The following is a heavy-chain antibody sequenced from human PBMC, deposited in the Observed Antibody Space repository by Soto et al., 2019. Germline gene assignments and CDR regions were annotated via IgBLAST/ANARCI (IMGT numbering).Heavy chain of an antibody. CDR1: GYSFSTYW. V-gene: IGHV5-51*01. J-gene: IGHJ4*02. D-gene: IGHD6-13*01. Sequence: PGESLKISCHGSGYSFSTYWIAWVRQMPGKGLEWMGLIYPGDSDTKYSPSFRGQVTISADKSINTAYLQWSSLRASDTAMYYCARLLFSSWLYLDYWGQGTLVTVSS. CDR3: ARLLFSSWLYLDY. CDR2: IYPGDSDT.